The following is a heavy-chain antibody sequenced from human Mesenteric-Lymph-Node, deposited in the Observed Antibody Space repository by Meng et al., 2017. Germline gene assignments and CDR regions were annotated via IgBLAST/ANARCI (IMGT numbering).Heavy chain of an antibody. Sequence: GGSLRLSCAASGFTFSDYWMSWVRQAPGKGLEWVANIKQDGSETYYVDSVKGRFTISRDNAENSLYLQMNSLRAEDTAVYYCARDLLDYWGQGTRVTGSS. V-gene: IGHV3-7*01. CDR2: IKQDGSET. J-gene: IGHJ4*02. CDR3: ARDLLDY. CDR1: GFTFSDYW.